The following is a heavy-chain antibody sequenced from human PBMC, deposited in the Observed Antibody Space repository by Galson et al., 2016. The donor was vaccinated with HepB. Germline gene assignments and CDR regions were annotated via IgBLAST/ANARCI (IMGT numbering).Heavy chain of an antibody. Sequence: SLRLSCAASGFTFSYYDIHWVRQAPGKGLEWVAVISYDGSNKYYADSVKGRFTISRDNSKNMLYLQMNSLRAEDTAVYYCARSVWRWRGMDVWGQGTTVTVSS. CDR1: GFTFSYYD. CDR2: ISYDGSNK. D-gene: IGHD2-21*01. V-gene: IGHV3-30*04. J-gene: IGHJ6*02. CDR3: ARSVWRWRGMDV.